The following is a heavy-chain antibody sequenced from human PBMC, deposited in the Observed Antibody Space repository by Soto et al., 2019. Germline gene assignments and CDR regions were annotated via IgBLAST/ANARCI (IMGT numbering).Heavy chain of an antibody. CDR1: GFTFSTYA. D-gene: IGHD2-15*01. CDR2: VSSGGGT. Sequence: GGSLRLSCAASGFTFSTYAMGWVRQAPGKGLEWVSVVSSGGGTHYADSVKGRFTVSRDNSKNTLSLQMNSLRADDTAVYYCAKRRGAGGHFDYWGQGALVTVSS. CDR3: AKRRGAGGHFDY. J-gene: IGHJ4*02. V-gene: IGHV3-23*01.